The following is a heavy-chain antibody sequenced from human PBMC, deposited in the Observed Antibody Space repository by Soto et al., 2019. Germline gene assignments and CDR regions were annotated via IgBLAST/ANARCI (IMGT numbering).Heavy chain of an antibody. J-gene: IGHJ4*02. Sequence: PSETLSLTCTVSGGSISSYYWNWIRQPAGKGLEWIGRIYSSGSTNYNPSLQSRVTMSVDTSRNQFSLKLNSVTAADTALYYCASHYYDILTGYSQYYFDHWGQGTLVTVSS. CDR1: GGSISSYY. CDR3: ASHYYDILTGYSQYYFDH. V-gene: IGHV4-4*07. D-gene: IGHD3-9*01. CDR2: IYSSGST.